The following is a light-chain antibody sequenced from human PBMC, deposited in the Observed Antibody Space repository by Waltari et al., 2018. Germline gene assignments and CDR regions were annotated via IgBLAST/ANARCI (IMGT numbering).Light chain of an antibody. V-gene: IGKV3-15*01. CDR1: QGVSSN. CDR2: DAF. J-gene: IGKJ5*01. CDR3: QQYNRWPPIT. Sequence: EIVMTQSPATLSVSPGETATLSCRASQGVSSNVAWYQKKPGQAPRLLIYDAFTRATSIPAKFRGSGSGTEFTLTISSLQSEDFAVYYCQQYNRWPPITFGHGTRLEIK.